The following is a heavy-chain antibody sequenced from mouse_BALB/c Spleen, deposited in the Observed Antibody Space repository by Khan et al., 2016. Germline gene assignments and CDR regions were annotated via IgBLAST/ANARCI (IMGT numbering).Heavy chain of an antibody. CDR1: GFTFSSYA. CDR2: ISSGGSYT. V-gene: IGHV5-9-3*01. Sequence: EVELVESGGGLVKPGGSLKLSCAASGFTFSSYAMSWVRQTPEKRLEWVATISSGGSYTYYPDSVKGRFTISRDNAKNTLYLQMSSLRSEDTAMYYCVYYYGSSGAKDYWGQGTSVTVSS. J-gene: IGHJ4*01. D-gene: IGHD1-1*01. CDR3: VYYYGSSGAKDY.